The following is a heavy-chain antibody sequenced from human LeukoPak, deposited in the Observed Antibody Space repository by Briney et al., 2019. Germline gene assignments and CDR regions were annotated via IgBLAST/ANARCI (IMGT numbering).Heavy chain of an antibody. CDR3: ANLAASDSTLIISWPHWYFNL. V-gene: IGHV3-23*01. Sequence: PGGSLRLSCTASGFTFSNYPMTWVRQAPGKGLEWVSVISSTGNGTHYADSVKGRFTISRDNAKNTVYLQMYSLRAEDTAVYYCANLAASDSTLIISWPHWYFNLWGRGTLVTVSS. CDR2: ISSTGNGT. J-gene: IGHJ2*01. D-gene: IGHD6-13*01. CDR1: GFTFSNYP.